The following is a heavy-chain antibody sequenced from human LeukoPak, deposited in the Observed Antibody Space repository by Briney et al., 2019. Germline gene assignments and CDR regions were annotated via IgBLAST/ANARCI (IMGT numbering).Heavy chain of an antibody. CDR2: IYYSGST. CDR1: GGSISSDY. D-gene: IGHD3-10*01. Sequence: SETLSLCCTIPGGSISSDYWSWIRQPPGEGLEWIGYIYYSGSTSYTPSLKRRVTMSIDTSKNQFSLKLTSVTAADTAVYYCARDSGYGSATCWGQGTLVTVSS. V-gene: IGHV4-59*01. J-gene: IGHJ4*02. CDR3: ARDSGYGSATC.